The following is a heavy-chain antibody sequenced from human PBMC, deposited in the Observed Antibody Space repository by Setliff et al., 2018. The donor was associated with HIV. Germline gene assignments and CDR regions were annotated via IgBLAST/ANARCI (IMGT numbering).Heavy chain of an antibody. Sequence: SETLSLTCSFSGGSISSHYWSWIWQTPGKGLEWIGTIYNAGRISYNPSLRSRVTFSVDTSKNQFSLNLRSVTAADTAVYYCARPGSSSYYYAMDVWGQGTTVTVSS. D-gene: IGHD3-10*01. CDR2: IYNAGRI. V-gene: IGHV4-59*11. CDR3: ARPGSSSYYYAMDV. J-gene: IGHJ6*02. CDR1: GGSISSHY.